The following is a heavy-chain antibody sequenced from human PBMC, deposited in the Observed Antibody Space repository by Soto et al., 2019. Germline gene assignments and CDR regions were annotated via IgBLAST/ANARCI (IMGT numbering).Heavy chain of an antibody. Sequence: VASVKVSCKASGGTFSSYAISWVRQAPEQGLEWMGGIIPIFGTANYAQKFQGRVTITADESTSTAYMELSSLRSEDTAVYYCARDDLGDGSGSYYNFGHPYNWFDPWGQGTLVTVSS. CDR2: IIPIFGTA. V-gene: IGHV1-69*13. J-gene: IGHJ5*02. D-gene: IGHD3-10*01. CDR3: ARDDLGDGSGSYYNFGHPYNWFDP. CDR1: GGTFSSYA.